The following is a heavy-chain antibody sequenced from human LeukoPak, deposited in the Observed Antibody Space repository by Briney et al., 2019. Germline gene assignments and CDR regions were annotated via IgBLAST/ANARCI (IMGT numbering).Heavy chain of an antibody. J-gene: IGHJ4*02. CDR3: ARVIGIAAADY. V-gene: IGHV3-21*01. Sequence: GGSLGLSCAASGFTFSSYSMNWVRQAPGKGLEWVSSISSSSSYIYYADSVKGRFTISRDNAKNSLYLQMNSLRAEDTAVYYCARVIGIAAADYWGQGTLVTVSS. D-gene: IGHD6-13*01. CDR2: ISSSSSYI. CDR1: GFTFSSYS.